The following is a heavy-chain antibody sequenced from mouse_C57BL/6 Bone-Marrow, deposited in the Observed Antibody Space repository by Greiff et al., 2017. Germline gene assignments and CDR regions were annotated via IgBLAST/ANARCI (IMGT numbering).Heavy chain of an antibody. CDR2: IRNKANGYTT. D-gene: IGHD1-1*01. CDR3: ARSTVVSPAWFAY. J-gene: IGHJ3*01. V-gene: IGHV7-3*01. Sequence: EVMLVESGGGLVQPGGSLSLSCAASGFTFTDYYMSWVRQPPGKALEWLGFIRNKANGYTTEYSASVKGLFTISRDNSQSILYLQMNALRAEDSATYYCARSTVVSPAWFAYWGQGTLVTVSA. CDR1: GFTFTDYY.